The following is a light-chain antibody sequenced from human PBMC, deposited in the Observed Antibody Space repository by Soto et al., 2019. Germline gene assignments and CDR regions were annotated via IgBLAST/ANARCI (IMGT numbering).Light chain of an antibody. CDR1: QRLASNY. V-gene: IGKV3-20*01. CDR2: GVS. J-gene: IGKJ5*01. CDR3: QQYADSPIT. Sequence: EIELTQSPVTLSLSPGERATLSCRASQRLASNYLAWYQQRPGQAPRLLLYGVSSRATGIPDRFSGSGSGTDFTLAISRVEPEDFAVYFCQQYADSPITFGQGTRLEIK.